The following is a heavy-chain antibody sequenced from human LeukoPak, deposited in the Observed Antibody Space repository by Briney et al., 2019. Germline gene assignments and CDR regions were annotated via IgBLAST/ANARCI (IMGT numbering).Heavy chain of an antibody. J-gene: IGHJ6*03. Sequence: GGSLRLSCAASGFTFSSYGMHWVRQAPGKGLEWVAFIRYDGSNKYYADSVKGRFTISRDNSKNTLYLQMNSLRAEDTAVYYCAYNYYDSSGYLYYYYMDVWGKGTTVTVPS. CDR3: AYNYYDSSGYLYYYYMDV. CDR2: IRYDGSNK. CDR1: GFTFSSYG. V-gene: IGHV3-30*02. D-gene: IGHD3-22*01.